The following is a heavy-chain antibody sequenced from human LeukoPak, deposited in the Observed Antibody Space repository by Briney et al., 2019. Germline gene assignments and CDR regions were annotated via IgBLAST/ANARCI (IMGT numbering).Heavy chain of an antibody. V-gene: IGHV3-23*01. CDR3: ASLVPVAGTAIDI. Sequence: GGSLRLSCAASGFTFDDYGMSWVRQAPGKGLEWVSVISGTGGSTHYADSVKGRFTISRDNSKNTLYVQMNGLRAEDTAVYYCASLVPVAGTAIDIWGQGTMVTVSS. J-gene: IGHJ3*02. D-gene: IGHD6-19*01. CDR2: ISGTGGST. CDR1: GFTFDDYG.